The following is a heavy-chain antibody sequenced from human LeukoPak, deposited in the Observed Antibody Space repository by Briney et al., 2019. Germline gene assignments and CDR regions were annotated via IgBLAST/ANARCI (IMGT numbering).Heavy chain of an antibody. J-gene: IGHJ4*02. CDR3: ARVGPVAGTSGFDY. CDR1: GGSFSGYY. D-gene: IGHD6-19*01. V-gene: IGHV4-34*01. Sequence: PSETLSLTCAVYGGSFSGYYWSWIRQPPGKGLEWIGEINHSGSTNYNPSLKSRVTISVDTSKNQFSLKLTSVTAADTAVYYCARVGPVAGTSGFDYWGQGTLVTVSS. CDR2: INHSGST.